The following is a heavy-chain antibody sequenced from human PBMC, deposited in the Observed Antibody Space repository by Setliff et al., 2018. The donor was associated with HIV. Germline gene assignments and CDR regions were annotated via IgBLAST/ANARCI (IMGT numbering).Heavy chain of an antibody. Sequence: SETLSLTCTVSSGSISSGSYYWAWIRQAPGKGLGWIGCIDASANTYYIPSLKSRATISIDTSKSQLSLKLRFVTAADTAVYYCARIGSGWSVGWFDPWGQGTLVTVSS. CDR3: ARIGSGWSVGWFDP. CDR1: SGSISSGSYY. J-gene: IGHJ5*02. D-gene: IGHD6-13*01. V-gene: IGHV4-39*07. CDR2: IDASANT.